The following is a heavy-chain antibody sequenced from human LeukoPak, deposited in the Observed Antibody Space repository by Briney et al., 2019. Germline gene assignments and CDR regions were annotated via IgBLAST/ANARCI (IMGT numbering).Heavy chain of an antibody. CDR1: GFTFSSYS. Sequence: GGSLRLSCAASGFTFSSYSMNWVRQAPGGGLEWVSYISSSSSTIYYADSVKGRFTISRDNAKNSLYLQMNSLRDEDTAVYYCARDLSEMGVQQWGPSVFYDHWGQGTLVTVSS. CDR2: ISSSSSTI. D-gene: IGHD6-19*01. V-gene: IGHV3-48*02. CDR3: ARDLSEMGVQQWGPSVFYDH. J-gene: IGHJ4*02.